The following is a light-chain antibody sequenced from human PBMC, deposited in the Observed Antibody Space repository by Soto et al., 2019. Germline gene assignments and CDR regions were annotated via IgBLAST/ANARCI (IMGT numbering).Light chain of an antibody. CDR2: DAS. V-gene: IGKV3-11*01. Sequence: EIVLTQSPATLSLSPGERATLSCRASQSVNNYLAWYQHTPGQAPRLLIYDASTRATGIPARFSGSGSGTDFTLTISSLDPEDFAVYYCHQSIDFPLTVGGVTKVDIK. CDR1: QSVNNY. CDR3: HQSIDFPLT. J-gene: IGKJ4*01.